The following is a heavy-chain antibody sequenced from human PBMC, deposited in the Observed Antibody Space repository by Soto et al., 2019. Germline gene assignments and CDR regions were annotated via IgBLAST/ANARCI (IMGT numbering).Heavy chain of an antibody. CDR3: TRASFGVGMDL. J-gene: IGHJ6*02. CDR1: GFTYRSYD. V-gene: IGHV3-13*01. D-gene: IGHD3-10*01. Sequence: QPGGSLRLSCAAFGFTYRSYDMHWVRQVAGKGLEWVSSLGGAGAREYAESVKGRFVISRDNATSLYLQMDSLRAGDTAIYYCTRASFGVGMDLWGQGTPVTVSS. CDR2: LGGAGAR.